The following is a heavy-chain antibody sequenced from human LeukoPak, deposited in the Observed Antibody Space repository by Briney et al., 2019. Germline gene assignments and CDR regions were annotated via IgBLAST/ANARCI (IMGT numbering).Heavy chain of an antibody. D-gene: IGHD5-18*01. Sequence: PGGSLRLSCAASGFTFSSYAMSWVRQAPGKGLEWVSAISGSGGSTYYADSVKGRFTISRGNSKNTLYPQMNSLRAEDTAVYYCAKAPGYSSYYFDYWGQGTLVTVSS. J-gene: IGHJ4*02. CDR1: GFTFSSYA. V-gene: IGHV3-23*01. CDR2: ISGSGGST. CDR3: AKAPGYSSYYFDY.